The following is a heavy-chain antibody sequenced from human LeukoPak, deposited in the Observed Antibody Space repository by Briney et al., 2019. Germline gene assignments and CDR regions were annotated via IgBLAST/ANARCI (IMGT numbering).Heavy chain of an antibody. D-gene: IGHD4-11*01. V-gene: IGHV3-23*01. CDR1: GFTLDTHA. CDR2: ISSDGNI. Sequence: GGSLRLSCAASGFTLDTHAMSWVRQAPGKGLEWVSAISSDGNIYYPDSVMGRFTISRDKSKNTLYLQMNSLRAEDTALYYCAKRSVTFDYWGQGTLVTVSS. CDR3: AKRSVTFDY. J-gene: IGHJ4*02.